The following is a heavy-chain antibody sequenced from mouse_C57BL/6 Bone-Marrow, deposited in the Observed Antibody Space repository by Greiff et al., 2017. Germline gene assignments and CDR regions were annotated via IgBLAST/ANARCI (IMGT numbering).Heavy chain of an antibody. J-gene: IGHJ2*01. D-gene: IGHD1-1*01. CDR2: IDPSDSET. V-gene: IGHV1-52*01. CDR1: GYTFTSYW. Sequence: QVQLQQPGAELVRPGSSVKLSCKASGYTFTSYWMHWVKQRPIQGLEWIGNIDPSDSETHYNQKFKDKATLTVDKSSSTAYMQLSSLTSEDSAVYYCARRRNYYGPLVFDYWGQGTTLTVSS. CDR3: ARRRNYYGPLVFDY.